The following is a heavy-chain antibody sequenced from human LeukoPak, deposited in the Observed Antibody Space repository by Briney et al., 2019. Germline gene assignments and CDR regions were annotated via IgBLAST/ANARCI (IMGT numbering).Heavy chain of an antibody. J-gene: IGHJ4*02. CDR1: GYTFTSYG. Sequence: GASVKVSCKASGYTFTSYGISWVRQAPGQGLAWMGWISAYNGNTNYAQKLQGRVTMTTDTSTSTAYVELRSLRSDDTAVYYCASGLGVGKSSSSVDYWGQGTLVTVSS. CDR2: ISAYNGNT. CDR3: ASGLGVGKSSSSVDY. D-gene: IGHD6-6*01. V-gene: IGHV1-18*01.